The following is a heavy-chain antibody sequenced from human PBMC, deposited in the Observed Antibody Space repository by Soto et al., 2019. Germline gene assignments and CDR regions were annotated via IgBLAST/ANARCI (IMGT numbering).Heavy chain of an antibody. V-gene: IGHV5-51*01. Sequence: EPLKICCRGSGDSFIGYWSGWVRQMTGKGLEWVGIIYPGDSDTRYSPSFQGQVTISADKSISTAYLQWSSLKASDTAMYYCARLAYYYDSSGYHLSRYYYYGMDVWGQGSTVTLSS. CDR2: IYPGDSDT. J-gene: IGHJ6*02. CDR3: ARLAYYYDSSGYHLSRYYYYGMDV. D-gene: IGHD3-22*01. CDR1: GDSFIGYW.